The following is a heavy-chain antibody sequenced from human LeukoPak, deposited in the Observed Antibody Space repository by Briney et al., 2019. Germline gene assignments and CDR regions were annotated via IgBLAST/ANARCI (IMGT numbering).Heavy chain of an antibody. D-gene: IGHD4-17*01. CDR2: INPNRGDT. CDR1: GYTFTNYY. CDR3: TRDLLGFATTPLSD. Sequence: ASVKVSCKASGYTFTNYYMHWVRQAPGHWLEWMGWINPNRGDTNYAQKFQGRVTMTRDTSISTAFMELTRLTSDDTAVYYCTRDLLGFATTPLSDWGQGTLVTVSS. V-gene: IGHV1-2*02. J-gene: IGHJ4*02.